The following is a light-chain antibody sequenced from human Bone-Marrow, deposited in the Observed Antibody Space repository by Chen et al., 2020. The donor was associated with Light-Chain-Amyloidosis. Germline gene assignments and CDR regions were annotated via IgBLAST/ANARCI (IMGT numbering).Light chain of an antibody. CDR1: RGSIASNY. CDR2: EYN. Sequence: NFMLTQPHSVSESPGKTVTISCTRSRGSIASNYVQWYQQRPGSSPTTVIYEYNLSPSVVLDLFSGSMVSPSTSASLTISGLKADEESDYYRQWYNSSKRVVFGGGTKLTVL. J-gene: IGLJ2*01. V-gene: IGLV6-57*01. CDR3: QWYNSSKRVV.